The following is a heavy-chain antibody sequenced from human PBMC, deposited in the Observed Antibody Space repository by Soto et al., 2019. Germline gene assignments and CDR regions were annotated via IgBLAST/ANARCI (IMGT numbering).Heavy chain of an antibody. CDR1: GDSVSSYSAA. V-gene: IGHV6-1*01. CDR2: TYYRSKWYN. Sequence: PSQTLSLTCDISGDSVSSYSAAWNWIRQSPSRGLEWLGRTYYRSKWYNEYTGPVRSRITINPDTSKNQFSLQVNSVTPEDTAVYYCARDLGKSRNGSQYDYYGLDVWGQGTTVTVSS. D-gene: IGHD3-10*01. J-gene: IGHJ6*02. CDR3: ARDLGKSRNGSQYDYYGLDV.